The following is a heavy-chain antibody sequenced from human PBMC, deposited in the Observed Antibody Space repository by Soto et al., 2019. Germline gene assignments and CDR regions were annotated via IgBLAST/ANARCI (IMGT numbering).Heavy chain of an antibody. D-gene: IGHD1-26*01. CDR3: VRLIGNSWLDF. Sequence: QTISLTCAISVDSDSSSSFTCNWIRQSPSRGLEWLGRTYYRSKWYNDYAESVKSRISINPDTSKNQFSLHLNSVTPEDAAVYYCVRLIGNSWLDFWGQGTLVTVSS. V-gene: IGHV6-1*01. CDR1: VDSDSSSSFT. CDR2: TYYRSKWYN. J-gene: IGHJ5*01.